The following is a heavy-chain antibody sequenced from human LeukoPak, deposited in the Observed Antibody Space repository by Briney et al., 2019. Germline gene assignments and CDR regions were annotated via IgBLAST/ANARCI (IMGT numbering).Heavy chain of an antibody. CDR1: GGSISSSSYY. J-gene: IGHJ5*02. V-gene: IGHV4-39*07. Sequence: SETLSLTCTVSGGSISSSSYYWGWIRQPPGKGLEWIGSIYYSGSTYYNPSLKSRVTISVDTSKNQFSLKLSSVTAADTAVYYCAWGRVRFDPWGQGTLVTVSS. D-gene: IGHD3-16*01. CDR3: AWGRVRFDP. CDR2: IYYSGST.